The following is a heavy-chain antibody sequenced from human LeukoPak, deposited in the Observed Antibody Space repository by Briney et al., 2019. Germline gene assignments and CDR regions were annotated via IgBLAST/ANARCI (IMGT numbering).Heavy chain of an antibody. Sequence: GGSLRHSCAASGFTFSSYWMSWVRQAPGKGLEWVANIKQDGSEKYYVDSVKGRFTISRDNAKNSLYLQMNSLRAEDTAVYYCARDGVTYYYYGMDVWGQGTTVTVSS. CDR1: GFTFSSYW. J-gene: IGHJ6*02. V-gene: IGHV3-7*01. CDR2: IKQDGSEK. CDR3: ARDGVTYYYYGMDV. D-gene: IGHD3-16*01.